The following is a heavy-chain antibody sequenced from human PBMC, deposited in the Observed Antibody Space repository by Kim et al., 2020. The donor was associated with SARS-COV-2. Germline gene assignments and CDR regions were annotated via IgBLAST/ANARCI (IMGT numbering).Heavy chain of an antibody. D-gene: IGHD3-22*01. CDR3: ARDGIMIVVLITPQYYSDY. Sequence: GRFTISRDNAKNSLYLQMNSLRAEDTAVHYCARDGIMIVVLITPQYYSDYWGQGTLVTVSS. V-gene: IGHV3-11*06. J-gene: IGHJ4*02.